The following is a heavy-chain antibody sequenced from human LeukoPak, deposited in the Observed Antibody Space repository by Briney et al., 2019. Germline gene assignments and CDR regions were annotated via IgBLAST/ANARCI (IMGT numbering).Heavy chain of an antibody. Sequence: ASVKVSCKASGYTFTSYDINWVRQATGQGLEWMGWMNPNSGNTGYAQKFQGRVTMTRNTSISTAYMELSSLRSEDTAVYYCARPFWSDKRGAFDIWGQGTMVTVSS. CDR2: MNPNSGNT. D-gene: IGHD3-3*01. J-gene: IGHJ3*02. CDR3: ARPFWSDKRGAFDI. CDR1: GYTFTSYD. V-gene: IGHV1-8*01.